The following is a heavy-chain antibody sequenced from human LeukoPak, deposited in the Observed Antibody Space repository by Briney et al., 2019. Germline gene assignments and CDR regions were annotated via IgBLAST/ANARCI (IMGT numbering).Heavy chain of an antibody. D-gene: IGHD6-19*01. V-gene: IGHV1-2*02. Sequence: ASVEVSCKASGYTFTDYFMHWVRQAPGQGLEWMGWINPNSGGTKYAQKFQGRVTMTRDSSISTAYMEVNRLTSDDTAVYHCATTYSSGWYFHYWGQGTLVTVSS. CDR1: GYTFTDYF. CDR2: INPNSGGT. CDR3: ATTYSSGWYFHY. J-gene: IGHJ4*02.